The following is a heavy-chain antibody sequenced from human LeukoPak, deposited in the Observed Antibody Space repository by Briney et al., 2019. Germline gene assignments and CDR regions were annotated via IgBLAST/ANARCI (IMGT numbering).Heavy chain of an antibody. CDR3: ARDNSVGDITWWFDP. J-gene: IGHJ5*02. D-gene: IGHD3-16*02. CDR1: GYSFTSHY. Sequence: ASVKVSCKASGYSFTSHYMHWVRQAPGQGLEWLGLINPSGSSTLYAQKFQGRVTMTRDMSTTTDYMELSSLRSEDTAVYYCARDNSVGDITWWFDPWGQGTLVTVSS. V-gene: IGHV1-46*01. CDR2: INPSGSST.